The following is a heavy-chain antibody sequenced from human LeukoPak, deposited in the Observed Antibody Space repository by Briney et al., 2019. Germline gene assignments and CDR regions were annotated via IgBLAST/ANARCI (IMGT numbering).Heavy chain of an antibody. D-gene: IGHD2-2*01. V-gene: IGHV1-18*01. Sequence: ASVNVSYKACRYRLTSYGISWVRQAPGQGLEWMGWISAYKGNTNYAQNLQGRVTMTTDTSTSTAYMELRSLSSDDTAGHFGARVVLSYSRISCFDYWGQGTLVTVSS. J-gene: IGHJ4*02. CDR2: ISAYKGNT. CDR1: RYRLTSYG. CDR3: ARVVLSYSRISCFDY.